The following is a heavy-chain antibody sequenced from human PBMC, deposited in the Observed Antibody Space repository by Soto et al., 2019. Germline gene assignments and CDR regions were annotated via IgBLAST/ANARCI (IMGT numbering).Heavy chain of an antibody. CDR1: GDSISSNTNY. V-gene: IGHV4-30-4*01. J-gene: IGHJ5*02. CDR2: ISYSGTT. Sequence: QVQLQESGPGLVKPSQTLSLTCTVSGDSISSNTNYWSWIRQPPGEGLEWIGFISYSGTTSYSPSLKSRVAISLDTSKNQFSLSLSSVTATDTAVYYCARGRGYSYGLDPWCQGTLVTVSS. CDR3: ARGRGYSYGLDP. D-gene: IGHD5-18*01.